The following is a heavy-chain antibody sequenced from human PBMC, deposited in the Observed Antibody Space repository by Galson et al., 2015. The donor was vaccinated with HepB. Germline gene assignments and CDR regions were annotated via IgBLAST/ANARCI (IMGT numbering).Heavy chain of an antibody. J-gene: IGHJ5*02. CDR1: GYSFTSYW. Sequence: QSGAEVKKPGESLKISCKGSGYSFTSYWIGWVRQMPGKGLEWMGIIYPGDSDTRYSPSFQGQVTISADKSISTAYLQWSSLKASDTAMYYCARHWVGSSSWRKPNWFDPWGQGTLVTVSS. CDR3: ARHWVGSSSWRKPNWFDP. CDR2: IYPGDSDT. D-gene: IGHD6-13*01. V-gene: IGHV5-51*01.